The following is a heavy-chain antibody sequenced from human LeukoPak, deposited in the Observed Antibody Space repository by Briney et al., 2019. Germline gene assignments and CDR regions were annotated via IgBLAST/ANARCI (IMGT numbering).Heavy chain of an antibody. CDR1: GGSFSGYY. D-gene: IGHD3-9*01. Sequence: PSETLSLTCAVYGGSFSGYYWSWIRQPPGKRLEWIGEINHSGSTNYNPSLKSRVNISVDTSKNQFSLKLSSVTAADTAVYYCARGPYDILTGYRRLGDDYWGQGTLVTVSS. CDR3: ARGPYDILTGYRRLGDDY. V-gene: IGHV4-34*01. J-gene: IGHJ4*02. CDR2: INHSGST.